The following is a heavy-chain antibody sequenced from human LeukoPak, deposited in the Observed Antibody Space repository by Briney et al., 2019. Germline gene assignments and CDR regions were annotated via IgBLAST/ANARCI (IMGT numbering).Heavy chain of an antibody. D-gene: IGHD3-16*01. CDR2: ISAYNGNT. CDR1: GYTFTSYG. CDR3: ATDPRGEDY. V-gene: IGHV1-18*01. J-gene: IGHJ4*02. Sequence: ASVKVSCKASGYTFTSYGISRVRQAPGQGLEWMGWISAYNGNTNYAQKFQGRVTMTEDTSTDTAYMELSSLRSEDTAVYYCATDPRGEDYWGQGTLVTVSS.